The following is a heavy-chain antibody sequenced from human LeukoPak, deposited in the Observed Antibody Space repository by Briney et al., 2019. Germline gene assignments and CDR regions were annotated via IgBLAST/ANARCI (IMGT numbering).Heavy chain of an antibody. Sequence: GGSLRLSCAASGFTFISYGMDWVRQAPGKGLEWVAFIRYDGSDKYYADSVKGRFTISRDNSKNTLYLQMNSLRVGDTAVFYCAKVPYGSGRYSTLDYWGQGTLVTVSS. J-gene: IGHJ4*02. CDR1: GFTFISYG. CDR3: AKVPYGSGRYSTLDY. CDR2: IRYDGSDK. D-gene: IGHD3-10*01. V-gene: IGHV3-30*02.